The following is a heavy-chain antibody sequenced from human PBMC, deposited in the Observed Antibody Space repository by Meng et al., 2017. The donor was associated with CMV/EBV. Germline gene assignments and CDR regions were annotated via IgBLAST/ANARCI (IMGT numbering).Heavy chain of an antibody. V-gene: IGHV4-34*01. CDR2: INHSGST. Sequence: SETLSLTCAVYGGSFSGYYWSWIRQPPGKGLEWIGEINHSGSTNYNPSLKSRVTISVDTSKNQFSLKLSSVTAADTAVYYCASGFVRQKVVPAARSNYYYYGMDVWGQGTTVTVSS. D-gene: IGHD2-2*01. J-gene: IGHJ6*02. CDR3: ASGFVRQKVVPAARSNYYYYGMDV. CDR1: GGSFSGYY.